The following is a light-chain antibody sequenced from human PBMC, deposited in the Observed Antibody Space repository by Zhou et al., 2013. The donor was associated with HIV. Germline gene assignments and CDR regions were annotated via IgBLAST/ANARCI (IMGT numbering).Light chain of an antibody. CDR2: GAS. CDR1: QNIGGW. CDR3: LQAMSLPWT. Sequence: DIQMTQSPSYVSASVGDTVTISCRASQNIGGWLAWYQQEPGKAPKALIYGASNLQSGVPSRFSGSGSGTNFTLTISSLQPEDFATYSCLQAMSLPWTFGQGTKVEIK. J-gene: IGKJ1*01. V-gene: IGKV1-12*01.